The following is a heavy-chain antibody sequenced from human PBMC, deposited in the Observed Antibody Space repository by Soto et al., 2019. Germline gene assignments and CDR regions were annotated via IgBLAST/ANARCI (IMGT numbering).Heavy chain of an antibody. CDR2: IYYSGST. D-gene: IGHD6-13*01. CDR1: GGSISSSSYY. Sequence: NPSETLSLTCTVSGGSISSSSYYWGWIRQPPGKGLEWIGSIYYSGSTYYNPSLKSRVTISVDTSKNQFSLKLSSVTAADTAVYYCARHGSSWEHFDYWGQGTLVTVSS. V-gene: IGHV4-39*01. CDR3: ARHGSSWEHFDY. J-gene: IGHJ4*02.